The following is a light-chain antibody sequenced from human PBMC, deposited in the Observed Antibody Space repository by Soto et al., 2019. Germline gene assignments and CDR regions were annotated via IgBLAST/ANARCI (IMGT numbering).Light chain of an antibody. J-gene: IGKJ1*01. V-gene: IGKV1-39*01. CDR3: QQSYNNPKT. Sequence: GDRVTITCRASQSIANYLNWYQQKPGKAPKLLIYAASTLESGVPSRFSGSESGTDFTLTISSLQPEDFATYYCQQSYNNPKTFGQGTKVDIK. CDR1: QSIANY. CDR2: AAS.